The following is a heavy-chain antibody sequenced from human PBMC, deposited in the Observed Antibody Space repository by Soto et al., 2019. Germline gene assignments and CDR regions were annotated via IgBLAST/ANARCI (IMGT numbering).Heavy chain of an antibody. V-gene: IGHV3-23*01. Sequence: EVQLLESGGGLVQPGGPLRLSCAASGFTFSSYAMNWVRQAPGKGLEWVSVISGSGGSTYYADSVKGRFTISRDNSKNTLYLQMNSLRAEDTAVYYCAKRETGTDFDYWGQGTLVTVSS. D-gene: IGHD1-1*01. J-gene: IGHJ4*02. CDR1: GFTFSSYA. CDR2: ISGSGGST. CDR3: AKRETGTDFDY.